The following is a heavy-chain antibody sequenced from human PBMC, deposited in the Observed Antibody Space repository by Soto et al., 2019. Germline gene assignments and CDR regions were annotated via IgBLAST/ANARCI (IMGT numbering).Heavy chain of an antibody. CDR2: IFHSGVT. V-gene: IGHV4-4*02. D-gene: IGHD6-6*01. CDR1: DASITSSNW. J-gene: IGHJ6*01. Sequence: QVQLQESGPGLVEPSGTLSLTCAVSDASITSSNWWSWVRQSPGKGLDWIGEIFHSGVTSYNPALKRRVIISVDQSKTLFSLRLTSVSASVTAVYFCARAYFAVRPGHYYARDDWGQGTTIIGSS. CDR3: ARAYFAVRPGHYYARDD.